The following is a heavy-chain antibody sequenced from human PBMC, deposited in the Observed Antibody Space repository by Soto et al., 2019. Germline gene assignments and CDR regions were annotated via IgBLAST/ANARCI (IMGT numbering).Heavy chain of an antibody. CDR3: ASQAKDVDYESAFDI. J-gene: IGHJ3*02. CDR1: GYTFTSYD. CDR2: MNPNSGNT. D-gene: IGHD4-17*01. V-gene: IGHV1-8*01. Sequence: ASVKVSCKASGYTFTSYDINWVRQAAGQGLEWMGWMNPNSGNTGYAQKFQGRVTMTRNTSISTAYMELSSLRSEDTAVYYCASQAKDVDYESAFDIWGQGTMVTVSS.